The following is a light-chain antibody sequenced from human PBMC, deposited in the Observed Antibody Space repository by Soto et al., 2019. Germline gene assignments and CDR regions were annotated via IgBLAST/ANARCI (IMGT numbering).Light chain of an antibody. CDR3: SSYAGSDTYV. Sequence: QSALTQPASVSGSPGQSITISCTGTSSDVGGYNYVSWYQQRPGKAPKLMIYEVSNRPSGVSNRFSGSKSGNTASLTVSGLQGEDEADYYCSSYAGSDTYVFGSGTKVTVL. CDR1: SSDVGGYNY. J-gene: IGLJ1*01. CDR2: EVS. V-gene: IGLV2-14*01.